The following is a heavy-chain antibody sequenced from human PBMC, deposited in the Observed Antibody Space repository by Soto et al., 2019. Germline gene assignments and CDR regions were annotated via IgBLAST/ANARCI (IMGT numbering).Heavy chain of an antibody. V-gene: IGHV3-15*01. J-gene: IGHJ3*02. Sequence: GGSLRLSCAASGFTFSNAWMSWVRQAPGKGLEWVGRIKSKTDGGTTDYAAHVKGRFTISRDDSKNTLYLQKTRFKTEDTSVYYCTSWEVGAFDIWGQGTMVTVSS. CDR3: TSWEVGAFDI. CDR1: GFTFSNAW. D-gene: IGHD1-26*01. CDR2: IKSKTDGGTT.